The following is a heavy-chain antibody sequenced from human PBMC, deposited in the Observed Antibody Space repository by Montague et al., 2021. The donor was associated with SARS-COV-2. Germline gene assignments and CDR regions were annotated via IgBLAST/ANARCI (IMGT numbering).Heavy chain of an antibody. CDR2: IYYTGST. J-gene: IGHJ3*01. CDR1: GVSVINYY. Sequence: SETLSLTCSVSGVSVINYYWAWIRQTPEKGLEWIGYIYYTGSTNYNPSLRNRVTISIDTSANQFSLKLRSVTPADTAVYYCVRVFYDTSDYFQGTFDVWGHGTVVSVSS. D-gene: IGHD3-22*01. CDR3: VRVFYDTSDYFQGTFDV. V-gene: IGHV4-59*02.